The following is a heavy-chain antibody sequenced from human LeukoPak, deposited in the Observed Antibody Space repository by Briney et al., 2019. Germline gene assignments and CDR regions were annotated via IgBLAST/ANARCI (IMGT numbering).Heavy chain of an antibody. CDR2: IYYSGST. CDR1: GYSISSGYF. V-gene: IGHV4-38-2*02. D-gene: IGHD1-26*01. J-gene: IGHJ5*02. Sequence: SETLSLTCTVSGYSISSGYFWGWIRQPPGKGLEWIGTIYYSGSTYYNPSLKSRVTISLDTSKNQFSLKLSSVTAADTAVYYCASPSRGSYFPWGQGTLVTVSS. CDR3: ASPSRGSYFP.